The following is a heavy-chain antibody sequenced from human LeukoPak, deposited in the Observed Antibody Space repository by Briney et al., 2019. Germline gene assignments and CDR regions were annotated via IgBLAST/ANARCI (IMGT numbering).Heavy chain of an antibody. CDR1: GFTFSSYG. Sequence: GGTLRLSCAASGFTFSSYGMSWVRQAPGKGLEWVSSLSGSGGSTYYADSVKGRFTISRDNAKNSLYLQMNSLRAEDTAVYYCARVDSSGYYLVGACDIWGQGTMVTVSS. J-gene: IGHJ3*02. V-gene: IGHV3-23*01. D-gene: IGHD3-22*01. CDR2: LSGSGGST. CDR3: ARVDSSGYYLVGACDI.